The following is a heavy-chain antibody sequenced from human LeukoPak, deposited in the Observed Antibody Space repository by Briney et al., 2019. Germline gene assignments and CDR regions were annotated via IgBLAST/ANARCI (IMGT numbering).Heavy chain of an antibody. CDR3: AREFPGPVYYDFL. J-gene: IGHJ4*02. Sequence: VASVKVSCKTSGYTFRNYGITWVRQIPGQGLEWMGWMNPNSGNTGYAQKFQGRVTITRNTSISTAYMELSSLRSEDTAVYYCAREFPGPVYYDFLWGQGTLVTVSS. D-gene: IGHD3-3*01. CDR1: GYTFRNYG. CDR2: MNPNSGNT. V-gene: IGHV1-8*03.